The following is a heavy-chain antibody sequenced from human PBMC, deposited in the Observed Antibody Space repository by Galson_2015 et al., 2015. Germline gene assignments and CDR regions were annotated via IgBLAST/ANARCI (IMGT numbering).Heavy chain of an antibody. Sequence: SLRLSCAASGFTFSSYSMNWVRQAPGKGLEWVSYISSSSSTIYYADSVKGRFTISRDNAKNLLYLQMNSLRDEDTAVYYCARGPWQLAPRPGFYYGMDVWGQGSTVTVSS. CDR1: GFTFSSYS. CDR3: ARGPWQLAPRPGFYYGMDV. J-gene: IGHJ6*02. V-gene: IGHV3-48*02. CDR2: ISSSSSTI. D-gene: IGHD6-13*01.